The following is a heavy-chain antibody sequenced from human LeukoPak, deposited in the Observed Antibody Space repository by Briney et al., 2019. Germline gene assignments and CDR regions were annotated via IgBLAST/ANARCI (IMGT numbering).Heavy chain of an antibody. J-gene: IGHJ3*02. CDR2: ISYSGNNI. D-gene: IGHD6-13*01. Sequence: GGSLRLSCAASGFTFSTYAMTWVRQAPGKGLEWVSVISYSGNNIDYADSVKGRFTISRDNAKNSLYLQMNSLRAEDTAVYYCARVQAAAGTRVFAFDIWGQRTMVTVSS. CDR3: ARVQAAAGTRVFAFDI. V-gene: IGHV3-21*01. CDR1: GFTFSTYA.